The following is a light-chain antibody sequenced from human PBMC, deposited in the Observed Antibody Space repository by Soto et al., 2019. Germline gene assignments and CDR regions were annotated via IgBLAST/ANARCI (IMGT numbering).Light chain of an antibody. Sequence: QSALTQPRSVSGSPGQSVTISCTGTSSDVGAYDRVSWYQHHPTKAPKLIIYDVTKRPSGVPDRFSGSKSGSTASLTISGLQAEDEADYYCCSHAGGSSWVFGGGTKPPS. V-gene: IGLV2-11*01. J-gene: IGLJ3*02. CDR1: SSDVGAYDR. CDR2: DVT. CDR3: CSHAGGSSWV.